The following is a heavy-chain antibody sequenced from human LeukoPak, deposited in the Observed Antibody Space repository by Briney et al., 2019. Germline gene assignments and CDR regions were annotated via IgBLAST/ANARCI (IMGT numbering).Heavy chain of an antibody. Sequence: SETLSLTCTVSGGSISSYYWTWIRQPAGKGLEWIGRIYTTGSTNYNPSLKSRVTMSVDTSKNQFSLKLNSMTAADTAMYYCARDDGLGTFDYWGQGTLVTVSS. CDR1: GGSISSYY. D-gene: IGHD1-1*01. V-gene: IGHV4-4*07. CDR3: ARDDGLGTFDY. CDR2: IYTTGST. J-gene: IGHJ4*02.